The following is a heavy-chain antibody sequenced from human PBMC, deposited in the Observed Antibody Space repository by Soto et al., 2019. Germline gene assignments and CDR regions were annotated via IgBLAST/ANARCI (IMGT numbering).Heavy chain of an antibody. CDR1: GGSISSGGYY. V-gene: IGHV4-31*03. CDR3: ARVPDDITMIVQD. D-gene: IGHD3-22*01. CDR2: IYYSGST. J-gene: IGHJ4*02. Sequence: TLSLTCTVSGGSISSGGYYWSWIRQHPGKGLEWIGYIYYSGSTYYNPSLKSRVTISVDTSKNQFSLKLSSVTAADTAVNYCARVPDDITMIVQDWGQGNLVTVSS.